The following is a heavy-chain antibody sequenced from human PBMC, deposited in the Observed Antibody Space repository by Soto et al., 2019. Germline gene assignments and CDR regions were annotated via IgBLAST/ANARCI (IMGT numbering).Heavy chain of an antibody. J-gene: IGHJ6*03. CDR2: ISAYNGNT. Sequence: ASVKVSCKASGYTFTSYGISWVRQAPGQGLEWMGWISAYNGNTNYAQKLQGRVTMTTDTSTSTAYMELRSLRSDDTAVYYCGRFLVTTPDYYYYYMDVWGKGTTVTVSS. V-gene: IGHV1-18*01. D-gene: IGHD4-17*01. CDR3: GRFLVTTPDYYYYYMDV. CDR1: GYTFTSYG.